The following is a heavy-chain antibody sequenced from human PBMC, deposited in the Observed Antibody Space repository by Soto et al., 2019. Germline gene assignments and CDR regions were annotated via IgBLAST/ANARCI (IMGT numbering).Heavy chain of an antibody. CDR3: ARGHYYYTSGHYVLAAFAI. V-gene: IGHV1-8*01. CDR2: MNPNSGNT. J-gene: IGHJ3*02. Sequence: ASVKVSCKASGYTFTSYDIDWVRQATGQGLEWMGWMNPNSGNTGYAQKFQGRVTMTRNTSTSTAYMELSGLRSEDTAVYYCARGHYYYTSGHYVLAAFAIWGQGTLVTVSS. D-gene: IGHD3-22*01. CDR1: GYTFTSYD.